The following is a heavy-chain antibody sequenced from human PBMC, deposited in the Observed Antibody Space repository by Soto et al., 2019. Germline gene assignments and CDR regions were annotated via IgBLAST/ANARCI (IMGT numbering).Heavy chain of an antibody. CDR2: IYWNDDK. CDR1: GFSLNTRGVD. J-gene: IGHJ6*02. CDR3: AQGGGGMDV. D-gene: IGHD3-16*01. Sequence: QITLKESGPTLVNPTHTLTLTCNFSGFSLNTRGVDVMWIRQPPGKALQWLALIYWNDDKRYNPSLQNRLTITKDTSTNQVVLTMTYMDPVDTCTYCCAQGGGGMDVWGPGTTVTVSS. V-gene: IGHV2-5*01.